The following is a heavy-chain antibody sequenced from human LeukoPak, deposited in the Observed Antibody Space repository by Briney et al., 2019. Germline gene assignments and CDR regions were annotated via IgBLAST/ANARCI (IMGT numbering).Heavy chain of an antibody. V-gene: IGHV7-4-1*02. CDR1: GYTFTSYA. CDR3: ARVVVVPAAGYYGMDV. CDR2: INTNTGNP. D-gene: IGHD2-2*01. J-gene: IGHJ6*02. Sequence: ASVKVSCKASGYTFTSYAMNWVRQAPGQGLEWMGWINTNTGNPTYAQGFTGRFVFSLDTSVSTAYLQISSLKAEDTAVYYCARVVVVPAAGYYGMDVWGQGTTVIVSS.